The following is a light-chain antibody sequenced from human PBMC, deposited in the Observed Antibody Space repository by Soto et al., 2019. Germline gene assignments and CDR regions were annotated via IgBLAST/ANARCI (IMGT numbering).Light chain of an antibody. CDR2: AAS. Sequence: EIQVTQSPSSLSASVGDRVTITCRTSQNIANYLAWYQHRPGRVPELLIHAASSLQSGVPSRFSGSGSGTDFTLTINSLQPEDFATYYCQQAYSFPITFGQGTRLEI. J-gene: IGKJ5*01. V-gene: IGKV1D-12*01. CDR1: QNIANY. CDR3: QQAYSFPIT.